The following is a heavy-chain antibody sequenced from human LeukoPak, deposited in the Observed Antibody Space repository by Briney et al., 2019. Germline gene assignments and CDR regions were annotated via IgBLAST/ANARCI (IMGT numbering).Heavy chain of an antibody. Sequence: SVKVSCKACGGTFSSYAISWVRQAPGQGLEWMGGIIPIFGTANYAQKFQGRVTITTDESTSTAYMELSSLRSEDTAVYYCARGGGSGSYYWFDPWGQGTLVTVSS. CDR1: GGTFSSYA. J-gene: IGHJ5*02. CDR3: ARGGGSGSYYWFDP. CDR2: IIPIFGTA. V-gene: IGHV1-69*05. D-gene: IGHD1-26*01.